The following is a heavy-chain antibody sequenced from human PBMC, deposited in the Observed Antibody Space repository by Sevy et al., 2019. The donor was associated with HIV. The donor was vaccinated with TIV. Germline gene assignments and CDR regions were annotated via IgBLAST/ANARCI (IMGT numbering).Heavy chain of an antibody. D-gene: IGHD3-16*02. CDR3: ARQVAARNMITSGGVIVPWSRGTYLSDS. CDR2: IYYSGSA. CDR1: GGSISSSTYY. J-gene: IGHJ4*02. V-gene: IGHV4-39*01. Sequence: SETLSLTCTVSGGSISSSTYYWGWIRQPPGKGLEWIGNIYYSGSAYYNPSLRSRVTISVDTSNNQFSLRLSSVTAADTAVYFCARQVAARNMITSGGVIVPWSRGTYLSDSWGQGTPVTVSS.